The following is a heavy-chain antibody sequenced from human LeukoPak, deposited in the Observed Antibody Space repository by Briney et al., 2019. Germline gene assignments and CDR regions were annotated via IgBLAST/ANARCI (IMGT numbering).Heavy chain of an antibody. J-gene: IGHJ6*02. CDR1: GYTFTTWY. CDR2: INPSGGST. V-gene: IGHV1-46*01. D-gene: IGHD3-10*01. Sequence: ASVKVSCKTSGYTFTTWYMHWVRQAPGQGLEWMGIINPSGGSTSYAQKFQGRVTMTRDTSISTAYMELSRLRSDDTAVYYCASYGSGSYSGYYYYGMDVWGQGTTVTVSS. CDR3: ASYGSGSYSGYYYYGMDV.